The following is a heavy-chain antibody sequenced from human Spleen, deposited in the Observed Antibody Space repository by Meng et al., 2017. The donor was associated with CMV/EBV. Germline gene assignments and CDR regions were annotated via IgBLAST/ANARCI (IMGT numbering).Heavy chain of an antibody. CDR2: IKPSGGDT. V-gene: IGHV1-46*01. J-gene: IGHJ5*02. CDR3: AREEGYTFNP. CDR1: GYSFSGHF. Sequence: ASVKVSCKASGYSFSGHFIHWVRQAPGQGLEWMGIIKPSGGDTNYAQKFQGRVTMTTDTSTSTAYMELRSLRSDDTAVYYCAREEGYTFNPWGQGTLVTVSS. D-gene: IGHD5-24*01.